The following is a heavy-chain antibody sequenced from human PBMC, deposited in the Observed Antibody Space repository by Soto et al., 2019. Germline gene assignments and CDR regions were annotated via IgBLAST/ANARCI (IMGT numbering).Heavy chain of an antibody. CDR3: ARRYCSSTSCYNWFDP. V-gene: IGHV4-59*08. D-gene: IGHD2-2*01. CDR2: IYYSGST. Sequence: SETLSLTCTVSGGSISSYYWSWIRQPPGKGLEWIGYIYYSGSTNYNPSLKSRVTISVDTSKNQFSLKLSSVTAADTAVYYCARRYCSSTSCYNWFDPWGQVNLVTVS. CDR1: GGSISSYY. J-gene: IGHJ5*02.